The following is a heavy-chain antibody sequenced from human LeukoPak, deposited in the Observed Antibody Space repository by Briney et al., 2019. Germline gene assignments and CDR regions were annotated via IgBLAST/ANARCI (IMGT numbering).Heavy chain of an antibody. V-gene: IGHV4-38-2*02. D-gene: IGHD6-19*01. CDR1: GYSISSGYY. CDR2: VYHSGST. J-gene: IGHJ4*02. CDR3: ARVPHSSGWYVDY. Sequence: TSETLSLTCTVSGYSISSGYYWGWIRQPPGKGLEWIGSVYHSGSTYYNPSLKSRVTISVDTSKNQFSLKLSSVTAADTAVYYCARVPHSSGWYVDYWGQGTLVTVSS.